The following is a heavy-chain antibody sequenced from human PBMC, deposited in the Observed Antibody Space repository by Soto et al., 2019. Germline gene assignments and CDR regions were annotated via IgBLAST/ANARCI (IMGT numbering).Heavy chain of an antibody. J-gene: IGHJ3*02. D-gene: IGHD2-2*01. CDR1: GVSFSSYS. CDR3: AREGGGSTIGAFDI. CDR2: ISSSSSYI. V-gene: IGHV3-21*01. Sequence: GGSLRLSCAASGVSFSSYSMNWVRQAPGKGLEWVSSISSSSSYIYYADSVKGRFTISRDNAKNSLYLQMNSLRAEDTAVYYCAREGGGSTIGAFDIWGQGTMVTVSS.